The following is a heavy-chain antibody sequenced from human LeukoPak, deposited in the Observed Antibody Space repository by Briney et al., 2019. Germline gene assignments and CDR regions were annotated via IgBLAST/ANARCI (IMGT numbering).Heavy chain of an antibody. V-gene: IGHV4-39*01. CDR2: IYYSGST. CDR1: GGSISSSSYY. CDR3: ARSRYLYDSTSYYFDY. J-gene: IGHJ4*02. Sequence: SETLSLTCTVSGGSISSSSYYWGWIRQPPGKGLEWIGSIYYSGSTYYNPSLKSRVTISVDTSKNQFSLKLSSVTAADTAVYYCARSRYLYDSTSYYFDYWGQGTLVTVSS. D-gene: IGHD3-22*01.